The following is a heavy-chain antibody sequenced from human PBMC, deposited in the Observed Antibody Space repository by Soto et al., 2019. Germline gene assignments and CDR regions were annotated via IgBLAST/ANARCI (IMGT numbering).Heavy chain of an antibody. CDR2: ITSNGGNT. Sequence: EVQLVESGGGLVQPGGSLRLSCAASGFTFSSYAMHWVRQAPGKGLEYVSAITSNGGNTDYASSVKGRFTISRDNSKNTLYPQMGSLRAEDMAVYYCASLIPFGYGMDVWGQGTTVTVSS. CDR1: GFTFSSYA. V-gene: IGHV3-64*01. D-gene: IGHD2-21*01. CDR3: ASLIPFGYGMDV. J-gene: IGHJ6*02.